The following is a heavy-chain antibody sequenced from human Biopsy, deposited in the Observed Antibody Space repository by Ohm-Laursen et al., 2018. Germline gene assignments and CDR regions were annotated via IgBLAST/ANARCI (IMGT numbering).Heavy chain of an antibody. CDR3: ARGRRTSGWPYFDS. V-gene: IGHV4-61*01. CDR2: IYSGGNT. Sequence: SETLSLTCTVSGDSLTSGPENWSWIRQSPGQGLEYIGLIYSGGNTNYNPSLKNRITMSVDTSKNRFYLKLYSVTAADTAVYYCARGRRTSGWPYFDSWGQGTLVTVSS. J-gene: IGHJ4*02. CDR1: GDSLTSGPEN. D-gene: IGHD6-19*01.